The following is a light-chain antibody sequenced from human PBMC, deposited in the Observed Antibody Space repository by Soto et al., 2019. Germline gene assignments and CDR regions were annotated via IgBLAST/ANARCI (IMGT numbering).Light chain of an antibody. CDR2: AAS. V-gene: IGKV1-39*01. CDR3: QQSFRARS. CDR1: QSISGY. J-gene: IGKJ1*01. Sequence: DIQMTQSPASLSASVGDRVTISCRASQSISGYLNWYQQKPGKAPELLIYAASTLQTGVPSRFSGSGFGTEFTLSSSSLQPEDFAPYACQQSFRARSFGPVTRVQI.